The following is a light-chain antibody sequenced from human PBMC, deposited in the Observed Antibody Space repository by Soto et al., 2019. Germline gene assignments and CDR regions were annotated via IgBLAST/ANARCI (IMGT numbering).Light chain of an antibody. V-gene: IGLV2-14*01. CDR2: EVT. CDR1: ISDIGGYEY. CDR3: SSYTDSSTLGLYV. J-gene: IGLJ1*01. Sequence: LTQPASVSGSPGQSITISCTGTISDIGGYEYVSWYQKHPGKAPRLMIYEVTYRPSGVSNRFSGSKSGSTASLTISGLQAEDEADYYCSSYTDSSTLGLYVFGTGTKVTVL.